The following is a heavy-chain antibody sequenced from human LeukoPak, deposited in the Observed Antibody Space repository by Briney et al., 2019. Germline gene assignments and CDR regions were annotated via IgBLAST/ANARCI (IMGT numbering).Heavy chain of an antibody. V-gene: IGHV3-7*01. CDR2: IKQDGSEK. J-gene: IGHJ4*02. Sequence: GGALRLSCAASGFTFSNYRLNWVGQARGKGREWVANIKQDGSEKYYVDSVKGRFTISRDNARNSLYLQMNSLRAEDTAVYYCANYGDYGTIDYWGQGTLVTVSS. CDR3: ANYGDYGTIDY. D-gene: IGHD4-17*01. CDR1: GFTFSNYR.